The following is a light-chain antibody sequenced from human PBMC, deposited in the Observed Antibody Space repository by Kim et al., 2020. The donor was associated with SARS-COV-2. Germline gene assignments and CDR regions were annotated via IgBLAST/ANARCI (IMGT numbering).Light chain of an antibody. V-gene: IGKV1-5*03. Sequence: SSSVGDRVTITCPASQSISSLFAWYQHKPGKAPKLLIYKASSLESGVPSRFSGSGSGTEFTLSISSLQPDDFATYYCQQYNSYSYTFGQGTKLEIK. CDR2: KAS. CDR3: QQYNSYSYT. CDR1: QSISSL. J-gene: IGKJ2*01.